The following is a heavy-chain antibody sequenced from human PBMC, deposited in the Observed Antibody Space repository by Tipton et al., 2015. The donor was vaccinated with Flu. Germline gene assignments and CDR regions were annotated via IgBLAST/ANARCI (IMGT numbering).Heavy chain of an antibody. J-gene: IGHJ1*01. Sequence: TLSLTCTVSVGSISSYNWNWIRQPAGKGLEWIGRIYSGGSTNYNPSLKRRVTMPIDSSKNQLSLKMTSVTAADTALYFCARERYSSGWLEYFQNWGQGTLVTVSS. V-gene: IGHV4-4*07. CDR2: IYSGGST. CDR1: VGSISSYN. CDR3: ARERYSSGWLEYFQN. D-gene: IGHD6-19*01.